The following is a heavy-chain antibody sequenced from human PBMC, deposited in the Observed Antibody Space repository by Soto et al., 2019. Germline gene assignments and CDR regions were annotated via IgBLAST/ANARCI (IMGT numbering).Heavy chain of an antibody. CDR3: ARPELKTYSYGYQAPAY. V-gene: IGHV3-21*01. J-gene: IGHJ4*02. CDR1: GFTFSSYP. CDR2: ISSSSSYR. D-gene: IGHD5-18*01. Sequence: GGSLRLSCAASGFTFSSYPMNWVRQAPGRGLEWVSSISSSSSYRYYADSVKGRFTISRDNAKYSLYLQMNSLRAEDTAVYYCARPELKTYSYGYQAPAYWGQGTLVTVSA.